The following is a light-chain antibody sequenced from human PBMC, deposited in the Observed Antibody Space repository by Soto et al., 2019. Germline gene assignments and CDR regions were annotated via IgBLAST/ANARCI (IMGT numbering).Light chain of an antibody. V-gene: IGKV3-11*01. CDR2: DAT. CDR1: QSVTWD. CDR3: QQRTSYFT. J-gene: IGKJ4*01. Sequence: EIVLTQSPATLSLSPGERATLSCRASQSVTWDLAWYQQKPGQAPRLLLYDATNRATGIPARFSRCGSGTDFTRTISSLEPEDFAVDCVQQRTSYFTFGGGTRVEI.